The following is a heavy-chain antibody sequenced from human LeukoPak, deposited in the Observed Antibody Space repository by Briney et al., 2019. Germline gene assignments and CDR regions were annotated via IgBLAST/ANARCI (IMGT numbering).Heavy chain of an antibody. J-gene: IGHJ6*03. CDR1: GYTFTSYG. V-gene: IGHV1-18*01. D-gene: IGHD4-17*01. CDR3: ASSTVTTGYYYYYMDV. Sequence: ASVKVSCKASGYTFTSYGISWVRQAPGRGLEWMGWISAYNGNTNYAQKLQGRVTMTTDTSTSTAYMELRSLRSDDTAVYYCASSTVTTGYYYYYMDVWGKGTTVTVSS. CDR2: ISAYNGNT.